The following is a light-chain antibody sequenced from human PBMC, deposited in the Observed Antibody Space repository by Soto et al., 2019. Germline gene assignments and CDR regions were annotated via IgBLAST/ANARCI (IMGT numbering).Light chain of an antibody. CDR1: SSDIGAYEH. CDR3: SSYRSGGTFV. V-gene: IGLV2-14*01. J-gene: IGLJ1*01. Sequence: QSALTQPSSMSGSPGQSITISCTGTSSDIGAYEHVSWYQQRPGRAPKVLISVVSNRPSGVSNRFSGSKSGNTASLTISGLQAEDEADYYCSSYRSGGTFVFGSGTKLTVL. CDR2: VVS.